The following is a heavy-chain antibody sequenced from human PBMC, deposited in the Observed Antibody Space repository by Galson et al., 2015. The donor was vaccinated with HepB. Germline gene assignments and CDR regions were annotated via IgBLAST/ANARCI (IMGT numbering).Heavy chain of an antibody. Sequence: SLRLSCAASGFTFSSYSMNWVRQAPGKGLEWVSSISSSSSYIYYADSVKGRFTISRDNAKNSLYLQMNSLRAEDTAVYYCARSRGDIVATITWENAFDIWGQGTMVTVSS. J-gene: IGHJ3*02. D-gene: IGHD5-12*01. CDR2: ISSSSSYI. CDR1: GFTFSSYS. V-gene: IGHV3-21*01. CDR3: ARSRGDIVATITWENAFDI.